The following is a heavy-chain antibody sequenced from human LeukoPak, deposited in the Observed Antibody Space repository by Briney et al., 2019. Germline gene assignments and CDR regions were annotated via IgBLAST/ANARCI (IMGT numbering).Heavy chain of an antibody. V-gene: IGHV4-34*01. CDR1: GGSFSGYY. J-gene: IGHJ4*02. CDR2: IYYSGST. D-gene: IGHD5-18*01. Sequence: SETLSLTCAVYGGSFSGYYWSWIRQPPGKGLEWIGTIYYSGSTFYNPSLKSRVTISLDMSKNQFSLKLSSVTAADTAVYYCARIANVDMAMVNFDYWGQGALVTVSS. CDR3: ARIANVDMAMVNFDY.